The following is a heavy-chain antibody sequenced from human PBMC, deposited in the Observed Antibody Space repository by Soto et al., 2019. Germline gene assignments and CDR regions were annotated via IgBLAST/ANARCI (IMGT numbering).Heavy chain of an antibody. V-gene: IGHV4-59*01. CDR1: GGSISPYY. CDR2: VYYSGNT. CDR3: ARKGAAASYAHYYMDV. J-gene: IGHJ6*03. Sequence: QVQLQESGPGLVKPSETLSLTCTVSGGSISPYYWSWIRQPPGKGLEWIGYVYYSGNTNYNPSLESRVNISVDTSRNRFSLNLTSATAADTAVYYCARKGAAASYAHYYMDVWGRGTAVTVSS. D-gene: IGHD6-13*01.